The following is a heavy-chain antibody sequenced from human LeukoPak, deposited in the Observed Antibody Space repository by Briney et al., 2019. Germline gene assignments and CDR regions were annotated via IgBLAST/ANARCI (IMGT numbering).Heavy chain of an antibody. D-gene: IGHD5-12*01. V-gene: IGHV1-69*13. CDR2: IIPIFGTA. Sequence: ASVKVSCKASGGTFSSYAISWVRQAPGQGLEWMGGIIPIFGTANYAQKFQGRVTITADESTSTAYMELSSLRSEDTAVYYCARLSGYDSAWDWFDPWGQGTLVTVSS. CDR3: ARLSGYDSAWDWFDP. CDR1: GGTFSSYA. J-gene: IGHJ5*02.